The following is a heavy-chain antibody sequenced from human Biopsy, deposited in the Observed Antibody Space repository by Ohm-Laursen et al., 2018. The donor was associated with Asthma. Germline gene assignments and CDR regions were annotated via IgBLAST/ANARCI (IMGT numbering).Heavy chain of an antibody. Sequence: SPVKVSCKTSGYTFNSAGITWVRQAPGQGLEWMGWISVYNGNTKVAQKLQDRVTMITDTSTSTAYTELRSLRSDDTAVYFCARAVDYSHYYGIDVWGQGTTVTVS. CDR2: ISVYNGNT. J-gene: IGHJ6*02. CDR3: ARAVDYSHYYGIDV. D-gene: IGHD3-10*01. V-gene: IGHV1-18*01. CDR1: GYTFNSAG.